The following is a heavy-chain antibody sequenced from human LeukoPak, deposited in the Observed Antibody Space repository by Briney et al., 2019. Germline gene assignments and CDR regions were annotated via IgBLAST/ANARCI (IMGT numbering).Heavy chain of an antibody. CDR2: INHSGST. J-gene: IGHJ4*02. Sequence: PSETLSLTCAVYGGSFSGYYWSWLRQPPGKGLEWIGEINHSGSTNYNPSLKSRFTISVDTSKNQFSLKLSSVTAADTAVYYCAILRVTSRTFDYWGQGTLVTVSS. CDR3: AILRVTSRTFDY. V-gene: IGHV4-34*01. D-gene: IGHD2-21*02. CDR1: GGSFSGYY.